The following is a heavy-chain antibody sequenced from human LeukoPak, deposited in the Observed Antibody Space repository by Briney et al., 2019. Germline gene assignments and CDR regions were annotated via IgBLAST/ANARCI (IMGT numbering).Heavy chain of an antibody. J-gene: IGHJ4*02. Sequence: PGGPLRLSCAASGFTFSSYWMNWARQAPGKGLEWVSYISSSSSSTIYYADSVKGRFTISRDNSKSTLYLQMNSLRTEDTAVYYCAGSLDYWGQGTLVTVSS. CDR2: ISSSSSSTI. V-gene: IGHV3-48*01. CDR3: AGSLDY. CDR1: GFTFSSYW. D-gene: IGHD6-13*01.